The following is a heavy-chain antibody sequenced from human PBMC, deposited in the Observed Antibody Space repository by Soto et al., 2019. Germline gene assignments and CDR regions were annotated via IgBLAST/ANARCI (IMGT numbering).Heavy chain of an antibody. D-gene: IGHD3-22*01. CDR1: GYTFTSYG. J-gene: IGHJ6*02. Sequence: QVQLVQSGAEVKKPGASVKVSCKASGYTFTSYGISWVRQAPGQGLEWMGWISAYNGNTNYVQQLQGRVTMTTDTSTGTASMELRSLRSDGTAVYYCARVRGRRYDSSHRGNYYYYGMDVWGQGTTVTVSS. CDR3: ARVRGRRYDSSHRGNYYYYGMDV. CDR2: ISAYNGNT. V-gene: IGHV1-18*01.